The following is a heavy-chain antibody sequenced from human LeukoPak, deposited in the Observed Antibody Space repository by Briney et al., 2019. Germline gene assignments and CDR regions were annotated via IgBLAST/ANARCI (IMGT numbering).Heavy chain of an antibody. CDR3: ARATDCSGGSCYSSYYYYYMDV. Sequence: ASVKVSCKASGYTFTSYGISWVRQAPGQGLEWMGWISAYNGNTNYAQKLQGRVTMTTDTSTSTAYMELRSLRSEDTAVYYCARATDCSGGSCYSSYYYYYMDVWGKGTTVTVSS. CDR1: GYTFTSYG. V-gene: IGHV1-18*01. D-gene: IGHD2-15*01. CDR2: ISAYNGNT. J-gene: IGHJ6*03.